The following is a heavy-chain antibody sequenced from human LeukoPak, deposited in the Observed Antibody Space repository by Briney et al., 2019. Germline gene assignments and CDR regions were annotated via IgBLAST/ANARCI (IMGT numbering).Heavy chain of an antibody. CDR1: GFTFSSYA. CDR3: AKTFGSSWYGLFDY. Sequence: GGSLRLSCAASGFTFSSYAMSWVRQAPGKGLEGVSGFTDSIGRTYYADSVKGRFTISRNNSKNTLYLQMNSLRAEDTAVYYCAKTFGSSWYGLFDYWGQGTLVTVSS. CDR2: FTDSIGRT. D-gene: IGHD6-13*01. J-gene: IGHJ4*02. V-gene: IGHV3-23*01.